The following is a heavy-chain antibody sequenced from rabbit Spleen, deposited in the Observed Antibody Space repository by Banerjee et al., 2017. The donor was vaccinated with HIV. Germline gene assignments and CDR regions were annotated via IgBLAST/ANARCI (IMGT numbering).Heavy chain of an antibody. Sequence: QSLEESGGDLVKPGASLTLTCTASGVSFSSNSYMCWVRQAPGKGLEWIACIDSGSSGFTYFATWAKGRFTCSKTSSTTVTLQVTRLTAADTATYFCARDTGTSFSSYGMDLWGQGTLVTVS. CDR3: ARDTGTSFSSYGMDL. V-gene: IGHV1S40*01. CDR2: IDSGSSGFT. J-gene: IGHJ6*01. CDR1: GVSFSSNSY. D-gene: IGHD7-1*01.